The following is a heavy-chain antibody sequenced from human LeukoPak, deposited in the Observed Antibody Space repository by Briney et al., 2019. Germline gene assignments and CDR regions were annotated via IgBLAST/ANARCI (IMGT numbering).Heavy chain of an antibody. CDR3: AKETSVARYFDY. V-gene: IGHV3-30*18. D-gene: IGHD6-19*01. CDR2: ISYDGSKK. CDR1: GFTFSSYG. Sequence: GGSLRLSCAASGFTFSSYGMHWVRQAPGKGPEWVAVISYDGSKKYYADSIKGRFTISRDNSKNMLYLQMNSLRAEDTAVYYCAKETSVARYFDYWGQGTLVTVSS. J-gene: IGHJ4*02.